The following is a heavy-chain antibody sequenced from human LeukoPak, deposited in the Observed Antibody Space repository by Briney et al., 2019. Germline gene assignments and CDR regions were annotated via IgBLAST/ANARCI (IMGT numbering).Heavy chain of an antibody. V-gene: IGHV4-59*01. D-gene: IGHD3-22*01. J-gene: IGHJ5*02. CDR2: IYHSGTS. Sequence: PSETLSLTCTVSSASISTYYWSWIRQPPGKGLEWIGYIYHSGTSNYNPSLKSRVTISVDTSKNQFSLKLSSVTAADTAVYYCAREGSYYDSSGYYYEWFDPWGQGTLVTVSS. CDR3: AREGSYYDSSGYYYEWFDP. CDR1: SASISTYY.